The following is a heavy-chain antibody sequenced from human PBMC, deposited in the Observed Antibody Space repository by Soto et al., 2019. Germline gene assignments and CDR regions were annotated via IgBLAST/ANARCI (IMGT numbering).Heavy chain of an antibody. CDR2: ISYDGSNK. Sequence: QVQLVESGGGVVQPGRSLRLSCAASGFTFSSYAMHWVRQAPDKGLEWVAVISYDGSNKYYADSVKGRFTISRDNSKNTLYLQMNSLRAEDTAVYYCASGNCGGDCYYSYWYFDLWGRGTLVTVSS. V-gene: IGHV3-30-3*01. CDR3: ASGNCGGDCYYSYWYFDL. J-gene: IGHJ2*01. CDR1: GFTFSSYA. D-gene: IGHD2-21*02.